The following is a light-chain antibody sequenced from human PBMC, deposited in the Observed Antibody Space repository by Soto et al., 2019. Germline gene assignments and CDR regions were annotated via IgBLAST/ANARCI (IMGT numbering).Light chain of an antibody. J-gene: IGKJ4*01. CDR3: LQLNSYPFT. CDR2: GAS. V-gene: IGKV1-9*01. CDR1: QGISSY. Sequence: DIQLTQSPSFLSASVGDRVTITCRASQGISSYLAWYQQKPGKAPKLLIYGASTLQSGVPSRFSGSGSGTEFTLTISSLQPEDFATYYCLQLNSYPFTFGGGTKVEIK.